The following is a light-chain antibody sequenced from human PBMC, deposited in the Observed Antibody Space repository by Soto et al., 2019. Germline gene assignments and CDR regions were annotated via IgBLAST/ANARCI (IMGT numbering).Light chain of an antibody. CDR2: AAS. CDR1: QSFISSY. Sequence: DIVLTQSPGTLTLSPGERASLSCRASQSFISSYLAWYQQKPGQAPRLLIYAASNRATGIPDKFSGSGSGADYSLTISRLEPEDSAVYYCHQYDKAPQTFGQGTKVDI. J-gene: IGKJ2*01. V-gene: IGKV3-20*01. CDR3: HQYDKAPQT.